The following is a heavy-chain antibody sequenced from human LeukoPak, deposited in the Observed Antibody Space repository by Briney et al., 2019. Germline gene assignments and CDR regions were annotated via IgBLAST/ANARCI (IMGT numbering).Heavy chain of an antibody. CDR1: GFTFSSYA. CDR3: ARTPKLYCSSTSCLNYYFDY. Sequence: PGGSLRLSCAASGFTFSSYAMHWVRQAPGKGLEWVAVISYDGSNKYYADSVKGRFTISRDNSKNTLYLQMNSLRAEDTAVYYCARTPKLYCSSTSCLNYYFDYWGQGTLVTVSS. V-gene: IGHV3-30-3*01. CDR2: ISYDGSNK. D-gene: IGHD2-2*01. J-gene: IGHJ4*02.